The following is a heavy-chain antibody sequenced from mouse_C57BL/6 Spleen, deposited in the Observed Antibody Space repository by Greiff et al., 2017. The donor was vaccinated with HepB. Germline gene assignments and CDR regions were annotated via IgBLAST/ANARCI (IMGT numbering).Heavy chain of an antibody. J-gene: IGHJ2*01. CDR2: INPNNGGT. D-gene: IGHD2-2*01. CDR3: ARSGLWLVYFDY. Sequence: EVQLQQSGPELVKPGASVKMSCKASGYTFTDYNMHWVKQSHGKSLEWIGYINPNNGGTSYNQKFKGKATLTVNKSSSTAYMELRSLTSEDSAVYYCARSGLWLVYFDYWGQGTTLTVSS. CDR1: GYTFTDYN. V-gene: IGHV1-22*01.